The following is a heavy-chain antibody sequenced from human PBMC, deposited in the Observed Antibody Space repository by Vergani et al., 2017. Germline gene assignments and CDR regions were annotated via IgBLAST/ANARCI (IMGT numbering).Heavy chain of an antibody. CDR3: AKEQQPLLYQTSFDY. CDR1: GFTFRDSA. D-gene: IGHD2-2*02. CDR2: ISTSSA. V-gene: IGHV3-23*01. J-gene: IGHJ4*02. Sequence: DVQLLESGGGLVQPGGSLRLSCAASGFTFRDSAMSWVRQAPGTGLEWVSAISTSSAYYKDSVKGRFTISRDNSRSTLYLQMSGLRAEDTAVYYCAKEQQPLLYQTSFDYWGQGTLVTVSS.